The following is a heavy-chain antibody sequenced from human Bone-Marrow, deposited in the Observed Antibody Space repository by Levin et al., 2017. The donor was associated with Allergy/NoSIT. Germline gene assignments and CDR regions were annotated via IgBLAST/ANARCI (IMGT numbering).Heavy chain of an antibody. CDR2: ILYDGGNI. Sequence: QPGGSLRLSCAASGFIFTNYAMHWVRQAPGKGLEWVAGILYDGGNIYYRDSVKGRFTISRDNSMNTVDLQMNSLTVDDTAVYYCARPGGCSGVYCQGRDTFDIWGQGTLVTVSS. D-gene: IGHD2-15*01. CDR3: ARPGGCSGVYCQGRDTFDI. CDR1: GFIFTNYA. J-gene: IGHJ3*02. V-gene: IGHV3-30-3*01.